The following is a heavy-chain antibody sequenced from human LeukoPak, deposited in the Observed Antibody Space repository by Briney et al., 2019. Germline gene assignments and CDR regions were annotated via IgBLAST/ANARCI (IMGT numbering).Heavy chain of an antibody. D-gene: IGHD1-26*01. CDR1: GFTFTTYT. J-gene: IGHJ4*02. Sequence: PGGSLRLSCAASGFTFTTYTMNWVRQAPGKGLEWVSSVTGSGSDMYYADSVKGRFTISRDNAKNSLYLQMNSLRAEDTAVYYCARDPRVGALFDYWGQGTLVIVSS. CDR2: VTGSGSDM. V-gene: IGHV3-21*01. CDR3: ARDPRVGALFDY.